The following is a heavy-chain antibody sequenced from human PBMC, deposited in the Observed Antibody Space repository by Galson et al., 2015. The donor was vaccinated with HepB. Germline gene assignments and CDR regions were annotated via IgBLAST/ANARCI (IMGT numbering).Heavy chain of an antibody. J-gene: IGHJ4*02. Sequence: SLRLSCAASGFTFSSYSMNWVRQAPGKGLEWVSYISSSSTIYYADSVKGRFTISRDNAKNSLYLQMNSLRAEDTAVYYCARDRGYDFWSGYLDYWGQGTLVTVSS. V-gene: IGHV3-48*01. CDR3: ARDRGYDFWSGYLDY. CDR2: ISSSSTI. CDR1: GFTFSSYS. D-gene: IGHD3-3*01.